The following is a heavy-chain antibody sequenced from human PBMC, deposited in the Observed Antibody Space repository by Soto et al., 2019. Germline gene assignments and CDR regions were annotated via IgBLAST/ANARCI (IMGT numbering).Heavy chain of an antibody. CDR2: IYYRGST. Sequence: QVHLQDSGPGLVKPSQTLSLTCTVSGGSISSGGYYWSWIRQHPGKGLEWIGSIYYRGSTYYNPSLKVWVTLSVETSKTQFSLKLSSVAAADTAVYYCGRGVLHWGQGTLVTVSS. D-gene: IGHD3-16*01. J-gene: IGHJ4*02. CDR3: GRGVLH. CDR1: GGSISSGGYY. V-gene: IGHV4-31*03.